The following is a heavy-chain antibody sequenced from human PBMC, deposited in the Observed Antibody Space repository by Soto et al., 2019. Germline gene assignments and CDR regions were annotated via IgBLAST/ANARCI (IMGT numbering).Heavy chain of an antibody. CDR3: ARGGTTYSYGSFDY. CDR1: GFTFSAYY. Sequence: GGSLRLFCAASGFTFSAYYMSWIRQAPGKGLEWVSYISSSGSTIYYADSVKGRFNISRDNAKNSLYLQVNSLSAEDTAVFYCARGGTTYSYGSFDYWGQGTLVTVSS. V-gene: IGHV3-11*01. D-gene: IGHD5-18*01. CDR2: ISSSGSTI. J-gene: IGHJ4*02.